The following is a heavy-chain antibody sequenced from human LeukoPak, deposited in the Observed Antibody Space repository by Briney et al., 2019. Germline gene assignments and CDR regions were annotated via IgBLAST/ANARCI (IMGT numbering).Heavy chain of an antibody. CDR1: GGSISSSSHY. V-gene: IGHV4-39*01. CDR2: IYSTGTT. CDR3: ARLRRSPFYFDY. D-gene: IGHD3-10*01. J-gene: IGHJ4*02. Sequence: SETLSLTCAVSGGSISSSSHYWVWLRQPPGKELEWLGNIYSTGTTYYNPSLKSRVTISVDTSKNQFSLNLSSMTATDTAVYYCARLRRSPFYFDYWGQGTLVTVSS.